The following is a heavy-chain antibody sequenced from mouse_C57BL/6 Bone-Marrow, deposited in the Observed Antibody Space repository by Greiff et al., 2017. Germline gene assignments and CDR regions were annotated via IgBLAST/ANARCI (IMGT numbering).Heavy chain of an antibody. CDR2: INPSTGGT. Sequence: EVQLQESGPELVKPGASVKISCKASGYSFTGYYMNWVKQSPEKSLEWIGEINPSTGGTTYNQKFKAKATLTVDKSSSTAYMQLKSLTSEDSAVYYCGGAMDYWGQGTSVTVSS. V-gene: IGHV1-42*01. J-gene: IGHJ4*01. CDR3: GGAMDY. CDR1: GYSFTGYY.